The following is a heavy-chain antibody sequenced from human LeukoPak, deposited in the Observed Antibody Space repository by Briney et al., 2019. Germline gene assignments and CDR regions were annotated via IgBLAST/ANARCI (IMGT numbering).Heavy chain of an antibody. D-gene: IGHD6-13*01. J-gene: IGHJ4*02. CDR2: VSHDGSIK. V-gene: IGHV3-30-3*01. Sequence: GGSLRLSCAASGFTFTTYPMHWVRQAPGKGLEWVAVVSHDGSIKDYVDSVKGRFTISRDNSKNTFYLQMNSLRVGDTAVYYCARGVGRSSWYFDYWGQGTLVTVSS. CDR1: GFTFTTYP. CDR3: ARGVGRSSWYFDY.